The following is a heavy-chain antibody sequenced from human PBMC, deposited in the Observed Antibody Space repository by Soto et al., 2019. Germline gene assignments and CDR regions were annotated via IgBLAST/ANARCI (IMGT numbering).Heavy chain of an antibody. CDR2: MYDTGST. D-gene: IGHD6-13*01. CDR1: SASISSYF. CDR3: ARGWSSSWPY. J-gene: IGHJ4*02. V-gene: IGHV4-59*01. Sequence: SETLSLTCTGSSASISSYFWSWIRQAPGKGLEWIAFMYDTGSTNYNPSLKGRVSISVDTSKTQISLNLNSVTAADTAVYYCARGWSSSWPYWGQGILVTVSS.